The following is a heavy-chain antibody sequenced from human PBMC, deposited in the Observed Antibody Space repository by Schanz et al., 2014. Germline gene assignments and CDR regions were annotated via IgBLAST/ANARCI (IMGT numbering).Heavy chain of an antibody. Sequence: QVQLVQSGAEVKKPGSSVKVSCKTSGGTFSTYTISWVRQAPGQGLEWMGRIIPILGIANYAQKFQGRVTITADKSTFTVYMELSSLRSEDTAVYYCARAPTAYCSDTSCLGTPFDYWGQGTLVTVSS. CDR3: ARAPTAYCSDTSCLGTPFDY. CDR1: GGTFSTYT. J-gene: IGHJ4*02. D-gene: IGHD2-2*01. CDR2: IIPILGIA. V-gene: IGHV1-69*02.